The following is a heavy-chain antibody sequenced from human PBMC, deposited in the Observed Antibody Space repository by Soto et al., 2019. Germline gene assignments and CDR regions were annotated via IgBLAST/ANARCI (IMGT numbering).Heavy chain of an antibody. J-gene: IGHJ6*02. CDR2: IKQGGNEK. V-gene: IGHV3-7*01. Sequence: PGGSLRLSCAASGFSFSTYLMSWVRQAPGKGLEWVANIKQGGNEKFYVDSVKGRFTISRDNDKKSLYLQMDSLRVEDTAVYYCVGALTYEVPYYYYGMDVWGQGTKVTVS. CDR1: GFSFSTYL. D-gene: IGHD3-16*01. CDR3: VGALTYEVPYYYYGMDV.